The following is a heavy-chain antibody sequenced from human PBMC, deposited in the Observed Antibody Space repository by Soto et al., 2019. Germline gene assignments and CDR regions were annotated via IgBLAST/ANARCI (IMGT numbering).Heavy chain of an antibody. Sequence: QVQLQQWGAGLLKPSETLSLICAVYGGSFSGYYWSWIRQPPGKGLEWIGEINHSGSTNYNPSLKSRVTISVDTSKNQFSLKLSSVTAADTAVYYCARVGATLGGSCFDYWGQGTLVTVSS. V-gene: IGHV4-34*01. D-gene: IGHD2-15*01. CDR3: ARVGATLGGSCFDY. CDR1: GGSFSGYY. CDR2: INHSGST. J-gene: IGHJ4*02.